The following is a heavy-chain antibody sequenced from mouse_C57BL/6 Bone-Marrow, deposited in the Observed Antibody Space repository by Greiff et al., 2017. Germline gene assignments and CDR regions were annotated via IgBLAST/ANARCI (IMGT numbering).Heavy chain of an antibody. CDR3: ARGGFTTVVAKGFAY. Sequence: VQLQQPGAELVKPGASVKMSCKASGYTFTSYWITWVKQRPGQGLEWIGDIYPGSGSTNYNEKFKSKATLTVDTSSSTADMQRSSLTSEDSAVYYCARGGFTTVVAKGFAYWGQGTLVTVSA. J-gene: IGHJ3*01. CDR2: IYPGSGST. D-gene: IGHD1-1*01. V-gene: IGHV1-55*01. CDR1: GYTFTSYW.